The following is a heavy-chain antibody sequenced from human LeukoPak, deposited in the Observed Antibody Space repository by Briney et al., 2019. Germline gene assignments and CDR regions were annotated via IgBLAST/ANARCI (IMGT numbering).Heavy chain of an antibody. CDR2: INHSGST. CDR1: GGSFSGYY. D-gene: IGHD3-3*01. Sequence: PSETLSLTCAVYGGSFSGYYWSWIRQPPGKGLEWIGEINHSGSTNYNPSLKSRVTISVDTSKNQFSLKLSSVTAADTAVYYCARDLAETTIFGVVKGVWFDPWGQGTLVTVSS. CDR3: ARDLAETTIFGVVKGVWFDP. V-gene: IGHV4-34*01. J-gene: IGHJ5*02.